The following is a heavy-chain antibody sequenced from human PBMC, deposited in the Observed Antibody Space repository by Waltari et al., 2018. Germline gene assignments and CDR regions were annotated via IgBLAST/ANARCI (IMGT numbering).Heavy chain of an antibody. J-gene: IGHJ4*02. D-gene: IGHD2-8*02. CDR1: GFSFNNYA. CDR2: VWDDGSYK. Sequence: QVHLVESGGGVVQPGGSLRLSCAASGFSFNNYAMHWVRQAPGKGLGWVAVVWDDGSYKFYADSVKGRFTNARDNSKNTLYFQMNSLRAEDTAMYYCAKDGSASRLVRYYLDHWGPGTLVTVSS. V-gene: IGHV3-33*06. CDR3: AKDGSASRLVRYYLDH.